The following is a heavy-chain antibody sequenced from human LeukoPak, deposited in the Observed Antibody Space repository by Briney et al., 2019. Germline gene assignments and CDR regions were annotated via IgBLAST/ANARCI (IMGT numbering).Heavy chain of an antibody. J-gene: IGHJ6*02. Sequence: GGSLRLSCAASGFSFSSYAMSWVRQAPGKGLEWVSGISDSGGSTYYADSVKGRFTISRDNSKKQLFLQVDSLRAEDTALYYCASGRKVGDMDVWGQGTTVTVSS. CDR1: GFSFSSYA. CDR3: ASGRKVGDMDV. D-gene: IGHD1-26*01. V-gene: IGHV3-23*01. CDR2: ISDSGGST.